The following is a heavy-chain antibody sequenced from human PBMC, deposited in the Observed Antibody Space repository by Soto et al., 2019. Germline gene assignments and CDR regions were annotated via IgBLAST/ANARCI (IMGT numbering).Heavy chain of an antibody. V-gene: IGHV6-1*01. CDR3: ARDHLRIVVVPAAISMGMDV. D-gene: IGHD2-2*01. J-gene: IGHJ6*02. Sequence: SQTLSLTCAISRDNVSNNSAAWNWIRQSPSRGLEWLGRTYYRSKWYNDYAVSVKSRITINPDTSKNQFSLQLNSVTPEDTAVYYCARDHLRIVVVPAAISMGMDVWGQGTTVTVSS. CDR2: TYYRSKWYN. CDR1: RDNVSNNSAA.